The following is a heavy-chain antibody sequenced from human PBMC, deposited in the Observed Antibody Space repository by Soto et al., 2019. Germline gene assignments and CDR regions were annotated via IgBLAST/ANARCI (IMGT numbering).Heavy chain of an antibody. J-gene: IGHJ6*03. V-gene: IGHV3-23*01. CDR1: GFTFSSYA. CDR3: AKDYSNPIYHYYMDV. D-gene: IGHD4-4*01. CDR2: ISGSGGST. Sequence: GGSLRLSCAASGFTFSSYAMSWVRQAPGKGLEWVSAISGSGGSTYYADSVKGRFTISRDNSKNTLYLQMNSLRAEDTAIYHCAKDYSNPIYHYYMDVWGKGTPVTVS.